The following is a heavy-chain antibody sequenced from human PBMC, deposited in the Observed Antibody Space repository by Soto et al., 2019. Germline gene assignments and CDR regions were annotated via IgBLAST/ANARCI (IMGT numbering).Heavy chain of an antibody. V-gene: IGHV4-59*01. CDR2: IYYTGTT. Sequence: QVQLHESGPGLVKPSETMSLTCTVSGGSISSYYWGWMRQPPGKGLEWIGDIYYTGTTNYHPSLTSRVTIALTSKHQFSLKLSSATAADTAVYYCAKSLFDGGGGLSADWGRGTLVTGSP. CDR3: AKSLFDGGGGLSAD. D-gene: IGHD2-21*01. J-gene: IGHJ4*02. CDR1: GGSISSYY.